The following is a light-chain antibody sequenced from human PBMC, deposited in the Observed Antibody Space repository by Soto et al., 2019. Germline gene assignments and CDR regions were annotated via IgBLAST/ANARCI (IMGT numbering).Light chain of an antibody. CDR3: QQYYSYPPLT. CDR2: AAS. CDR1: QGISSY. Sequence: AIRMTQSPSSLSASTGDRVTITCRASQGISSYLAWYQQKPGKAPKLLIYAASTLQSGVPSRFSGSGSGTDFTLTISCLQSEDFATYYCQQYYSYPPLTFGGGTKVDNK. J-gene: IGKJ4*01. V-gene: IGKV1-8*01.